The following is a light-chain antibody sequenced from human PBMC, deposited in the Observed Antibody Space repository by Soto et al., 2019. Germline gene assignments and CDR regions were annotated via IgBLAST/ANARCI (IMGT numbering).Light chain of an antibody. Sequence: QLVLAQPPSASGTPGQRVTISCSGSSSNIGRNIVNWYQQLPGTAPKLLIYTNNQRPSGVPDRFSGSKSGTSASLAISGLQSEDEADYYCATWDDSLNGVVFGGGTKVTVL. CDR2: TNN. CDR3: ATWDDSLNGVV. J-gene: IGLJ2*01. CDR1: SSNIGRNI. V-gene: IGLV1-44*01.